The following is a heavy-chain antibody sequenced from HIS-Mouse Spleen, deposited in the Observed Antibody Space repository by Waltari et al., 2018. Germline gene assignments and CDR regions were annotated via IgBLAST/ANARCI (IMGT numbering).Heavy chain of an antibody. V-gene: IGHV3-33*06. CDR3: AKGGLMVYAIGDY. J-gene: IGHJ4*02. CDR2: IWYDGSNK. CDR1: GFTFSSYG. Sequence: QVQLVESGGGVVQPGRSLRLSCAASGFTFSSYGMPWVRRAPGKGLEWVAVIWYDGSNKYYADSVKGRFTISRDNSKNTLYLQMNSLRAEDTAVYYCAKGGLMVYAIGDYWGQGTLVTVSS. D-gene: IGHD2-8*01.